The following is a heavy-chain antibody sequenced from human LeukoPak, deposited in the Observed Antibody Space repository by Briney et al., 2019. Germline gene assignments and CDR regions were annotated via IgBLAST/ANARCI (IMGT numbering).Heavy chain of an antibody. V-gene: IGHV4-34*01. Sequence: SETLSLTCAVYGGSFSGYYWSWIRQPPGKGLEWIGEINHSGSTNYNPSLTSRATISVDTSKNQFSLKLSSVTAADTAVYYCARGRIGADHSYGYVGFDYWGQGTLVTVSS. CDR1: GGSFSGYY. J-gene: IGHJ4*02. CDR2: INHSGST. D-gene: IGHD5-18*01. CDR3: ARGRIGADHSYGYVGFDY.